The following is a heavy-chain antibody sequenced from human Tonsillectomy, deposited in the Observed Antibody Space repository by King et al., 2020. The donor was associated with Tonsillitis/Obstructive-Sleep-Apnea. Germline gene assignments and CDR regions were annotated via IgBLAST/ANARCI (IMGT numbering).Heavy chain of an antibody. J-gene: IGHJ5*02. CDR2: ISASGGAV. Sequence: VQLVESGGGLVQPGGSLRLSCAASGFTFSSYAMNWVRQAPGKGLEWVSAISASGGAVYYADFVKGRFTISRDNSRHTLYLQVNSLRAEDSAVYYCAKGSGDRSGWFENNWFDPWGLGTLVTVSS. CDR1: GFTFSSYA. V-gene: IGHV3-23*04. D-gene: IGHD6-19*01. CDR3: AKGSGDRSGWFENNWFDP.